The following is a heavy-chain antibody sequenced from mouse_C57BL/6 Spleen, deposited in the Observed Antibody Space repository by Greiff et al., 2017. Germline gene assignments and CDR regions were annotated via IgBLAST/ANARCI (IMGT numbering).Heavy chain of an antibody. CDR3: ATSITTVVATEMDY. J-gene: IGHJ4*01. D-gene: IGHD1-1*01. Sequence: DVQLQESGAELVRPGSSVKMSCKTSGYTFTSYGINWVKQRPGQGLEWIGYIYIGNGYTEYNEKFKGKATLTSDTSSSTAYMQLSSLTSEDSAIYFCATSITTVVATEMDYWGQGTSVTVSS. V-gene: IGHV1-58*01. CDR1: GYTFTSYG. CDR2: IYIGNGYT.